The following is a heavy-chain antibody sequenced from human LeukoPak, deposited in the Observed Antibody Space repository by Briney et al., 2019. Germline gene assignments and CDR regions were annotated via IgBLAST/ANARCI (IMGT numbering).Heavy chain of an antibody. V-gene: IGHV3-48*03. D-gene: IGHD5-24*01. CDR1: GFTFSSYE. CDR3: SREGSDGYNFDY. CDR2: INPSGARI. J-gene: IGHJ4*02. Sequence: PGGSLRLSCAASGFTFSSYELIWVRQAPGRGLEWVSYINPSGARIYYADSMKGRFTISRDNAKNSLYLQMNSLRAEDTGVYYCSREGSDGYNFDYWGQGTLVTVSS.